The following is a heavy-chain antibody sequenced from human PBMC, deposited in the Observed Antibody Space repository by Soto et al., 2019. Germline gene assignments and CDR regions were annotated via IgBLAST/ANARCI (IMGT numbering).Heavy chain of an antibody. V-gene: IGHV3-53*01. CDR3: ARDGGSHTAVAGTQYYCMDV. CDR1: GFSVSGNS. CDR2: MYVDGST. J-gene: IGHJ6*02. Sequence: EVQLVASGGDLIQPGGSLRLSCGVSGFSVSGNSLSWVRQAPGKGLEWVSYMYVDGSTYYADYVRGRFTLSRDNSKNSLYLQMNNLRGEDTAVYYCARDGGSHTAVAGTQYYCMDVWGQWTTVTVSS. D-gene: IGHD6-19*01.